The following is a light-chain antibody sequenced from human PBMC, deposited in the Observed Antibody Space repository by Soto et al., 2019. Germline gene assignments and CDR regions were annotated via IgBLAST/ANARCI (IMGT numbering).Light chain of an antibody. Sequence: EIVLTQSPGTLALSLGDGATLSCRASQTVNRNYLAWYLQKPGQPPRLLIYGVSNRAPGVPDRFSGGGSGKEFTLTIVSLEPDDFGTYCCQQYIDSPRTFGQGTRVEVK. V-gene: IGKV3-20*01. CDR1: QTVNRNY. CDR2: GVS. CDR3: QQYIDSPRT. J-gene: IGKJ1*01.